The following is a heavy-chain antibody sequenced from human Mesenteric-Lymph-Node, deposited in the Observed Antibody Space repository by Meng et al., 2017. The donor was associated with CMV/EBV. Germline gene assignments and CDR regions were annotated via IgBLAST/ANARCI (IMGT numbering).Heavy chain of an antibody. D-gene: IGHD5-18*01. CDR1: GFIFSTYA. J-gene: IGHJ4*02. V-gene: IGHV3-7*01. CDR3: AGQRGDSPFAY. CDR2: INPDGSQK. Sequence: GGSLRLSCAASGFIFSTYAMSWVRQAPGKGLECVANINPDGSQKYYVDSVKGRFTISRDNAKDSLYLQMNTLRAEDTAMYYCAGQRGDSPFAYWGQGTLVTVSS.